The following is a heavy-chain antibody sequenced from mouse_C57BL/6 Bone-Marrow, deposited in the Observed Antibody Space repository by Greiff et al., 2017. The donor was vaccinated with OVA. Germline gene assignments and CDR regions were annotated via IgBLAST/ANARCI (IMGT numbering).Heavy chain of an antibody. CDR2: ISGGGGNT. D-gene: IGHD1-1*01. CDR1: GFTFSSYT. J-gene: IGHJ2*01. Sequence: EVMLVESGGGLVKPGGSLKLSCAASGFTFSSYTMSWVRQTPEKRLEWVATISGGGGNTYYPDSVKGRFTISRDNAKNTLYLQMSSLRSEDTALYYCASQYYGSRFDYWGQGTTLTVSS. V-gene: IGHV5-9*01. CDR3: ASQYYGSRFDY.